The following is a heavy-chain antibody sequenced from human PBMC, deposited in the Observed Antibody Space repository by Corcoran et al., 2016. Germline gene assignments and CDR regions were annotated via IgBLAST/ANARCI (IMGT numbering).Heavy chain of an antibody. Sequence: QVQLVESGGGVVQPGRSLRLSCVVSGFTFSSYGIHWVRQAPVKGLEWVAVISHDGSTKYYADSVKGRVTISRDNSKNTLYLQMNSLTFEDTAVYYCARDRGRMGSLELDNYHFGKDVWGQGTTVTVSS. CDR2: ISHDGSTK. CDR1: GFTFSSYG. V-gene: IGHV3-30*03. D-gene: IGHD1-7*01. J-gene: IGHJ6*02. CDR3: ARDRGRMGSLELDNYHFGKDV.